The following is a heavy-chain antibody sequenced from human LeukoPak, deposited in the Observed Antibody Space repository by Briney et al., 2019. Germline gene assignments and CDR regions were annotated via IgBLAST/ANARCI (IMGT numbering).Heavy chain of an antibody. Sequence: GGSLRLSCAASGFTFSSYAMSWVRQAPGKGLEWVSAISGSGGSTCYADSVKGRFTISRDNAKNTLYLQMNSLRAEDTAVYYCARDYLGYSYGFFDYWGQGTLVTVSS. CDR3: ARDYLGYSYGFFDY. CDR2: ISGSGGST. D-gene: IGHD5-18*01. J-gene: IGHJ4*02. V-gene: IGHV3-23*01. CDR1: GFTFSSYA.